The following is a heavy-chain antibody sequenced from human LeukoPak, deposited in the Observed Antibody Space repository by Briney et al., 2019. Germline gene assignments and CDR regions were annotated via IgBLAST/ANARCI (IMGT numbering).Heavy chain of an antibody. CDR3: AGSGFWSGYLPFDY. V-gene: IGHV4-34*01. D-gene: IGHD3-3*01. J-gene: IGHJ4*02. Sequence: PSETLSLTCAVYGGSFSGYYWGWIRQPPGKGLEWIGEINHSGSTNYNPSLKSRVTISVDTSKNQFSLKLSSVTAADTAVYYCAGSGFWSGYLPFDYWGQGTLVTVSS. CDR1: GGSFSGYY. CDR2: INHSGST.